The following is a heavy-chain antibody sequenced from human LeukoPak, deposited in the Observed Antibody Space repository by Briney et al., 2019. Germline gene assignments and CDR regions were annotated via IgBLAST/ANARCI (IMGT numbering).Heavy chain of an antibody. Sequence: SETLSLTCTVSGGSISSYYWSWIRQPPGKGLEWIGYIYYSGSTNYNPSLKSRVTISVDTSKSQFSLKLSSVTAADTAVYYCARTRTTVVSTDFDYWGQGTLVTVSS. CDR3: ARTRTTVVSTDFDY. CDR1: GGSISSYY. V-gene: IGHV4-59*08. CDR2: IYYSGST. D-gene: IGHD4-23*01. J-gene: IGHJ4*02.